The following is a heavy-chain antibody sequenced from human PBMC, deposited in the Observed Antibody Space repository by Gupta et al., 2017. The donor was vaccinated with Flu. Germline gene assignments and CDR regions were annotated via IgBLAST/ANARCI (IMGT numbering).Heavy chain of an antibody. V-gene: IGHV1-69*01. D-gene: IGHD5-12*01. CDR1: GGTFSNYA. Sequence: VHLVQSGAEVKKPVSSVKVSCQPSGGTFSNYALRWVRQAPGQGLEGRGAIFPIFGTTNDALTVQGRVTITADESTSTAYVELSMLRDEDTAVYYCARDGYSGPSDDWGQGIQVTV. CDR2: IFPIFGTT. J-gene: IGHJ1*01. CDR3: ARDGYSGPSDD.